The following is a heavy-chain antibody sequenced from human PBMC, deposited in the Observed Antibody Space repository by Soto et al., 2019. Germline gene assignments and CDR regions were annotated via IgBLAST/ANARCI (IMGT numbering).Heavy chain of an antibody. D-gene: IGHD4-17*01. CDR3: ARTTVTTGFYYGMDL. Sequence: GGSLRLSCAASGFRFDDYAMHWVRQAPGKGLEGVSGISWSSGSIGYAASVKGRFTISRDNDGNSLFLQMNGLRSDDTALYYCARTTVTTGFYYGMDLWGQGTMVTVSS. V-gene: IGHV3-9*01. J-gene: IGHJ6*02. CDR1: GFRFDDYA. CDR2: ISWSSGSI.